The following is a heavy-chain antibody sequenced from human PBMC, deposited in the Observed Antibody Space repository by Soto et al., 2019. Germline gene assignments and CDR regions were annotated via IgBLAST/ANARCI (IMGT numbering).Heavy chain of an antibody. CDR2: ISSSGSAI. V-gene: IGHV3-48*02. Sequence: EVQLVESGGALVQPGGSLRLSCAASGFTLLTYSMHWVRQAPGKGLEWVSYISSSGSAIYYADSVKGRFTISRDTANNSGYLQMNSLRDEDTAVYYCARGAGCGDYAGYWGQGTLVIVSS. J-gene: IGHJ4*02. D-gene: IGHD4-17*01. CDR1: GFTLLTYS. CDR3: ARGAGCGDYAGY.